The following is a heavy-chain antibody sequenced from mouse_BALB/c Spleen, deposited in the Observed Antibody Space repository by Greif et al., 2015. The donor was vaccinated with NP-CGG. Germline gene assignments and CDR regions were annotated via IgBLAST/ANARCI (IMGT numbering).Heavy chain of an antibody. Sequence: QVQLQQSGAELVRPGTSVKISCKASGYTFTNYWLGWVKQRPGHGLEWIGDIYPGGGYTNYNEKFKGKATLTADTSSSTAYRRLSSVTSEDSAVYFCARGGGNYAYYFDYWGQGTTLTVSS. CDR2: IYPGGGYT. J-gene: IGHJ2*01. V-gene: IGHV1-63*02. CDR3: ARGGGNYAYYFDY. CDR1: GYTFTNYW. D-gene: IGHD2-1*01.